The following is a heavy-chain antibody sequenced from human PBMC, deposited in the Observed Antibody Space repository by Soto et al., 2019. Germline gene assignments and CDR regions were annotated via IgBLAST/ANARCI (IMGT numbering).Heavy chain of an antibody. CDR2: ISGSGGST. CDR1: GFTFSSYA. Sequence: EVQLLESGGGLVQPGGSLRLSCAAFGFTFSSYAMSWVRQAPGKGLEWVSVISGSGGSTYYADSVKGRFTITRENSKXXXXXXXXXXXXXXXXXXXXXXXXXXXGVDLLDYXXXGXXXTVSX. V-gene: IGHV3-23*01. J-gene: IGHJ4*01. CDR3: XXXXXXXGVDLLDY. D-gene: IGHD3-3*01.